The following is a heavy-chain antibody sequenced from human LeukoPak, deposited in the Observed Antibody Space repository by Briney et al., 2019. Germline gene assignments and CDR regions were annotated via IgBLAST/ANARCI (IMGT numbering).Heavy chain of an antibody. CDR1: GGSIDTTIYV. CDR2: IYYNGDT. V-gene: IGHV4-39*02. J-gene: IGHJ5*02. D-gene: IGHD3-3*02. Sequence: PSETLSLTCSVAGGSIDTTIYVWGWIRQPPGKGLEWIGNIYYNGDTYYNPSLESRVTLSMDTSKNRFSLRLSFVTAADTAVYYCARTLSARDWFDPWGQGTLVTVSS. CDR3: ARTLSARDWFDP.